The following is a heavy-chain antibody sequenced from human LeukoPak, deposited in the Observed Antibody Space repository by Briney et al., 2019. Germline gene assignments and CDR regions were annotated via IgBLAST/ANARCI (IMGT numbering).Heavy chain of an antibody. Sequence: PGGSLRLTCAASGFTFSSYGMHWVRQAPGKGLEWVALIRYDGSNKYYADSVKGRFTISRDNSKNTLYLQMSSLRAEDTAVYYCVKGAYYDILTGYRLLKVDPWGQGTLVTVSS. V-gene: IGHV3-30*02. CDR3: VKGAYYDILTGYRLLKVDP. J-gene: IGHJ5*02. CDR2: IRYDGSNK. D-gene: IGHD3-9*01. CDR1: GFTFSSYG.